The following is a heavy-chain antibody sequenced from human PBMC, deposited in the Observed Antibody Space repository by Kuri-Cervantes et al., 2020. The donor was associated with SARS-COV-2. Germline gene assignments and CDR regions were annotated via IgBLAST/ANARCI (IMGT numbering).Heavy chain of an antibody. Sequence: GESLKISCAASGFTFSSYAMHWVRQAPGKGLEWVAVIWYDGSNKYYADSVKGRFTISRDNPKNTLYLQMNSLRAEDTTVYYCARSWGIAAAGTGGYWGQGTLVTVSS. J-gene: IGHJ4*02. D-gene: IGHD6-13*01. CDR1: GFTFSSYA. CDR2: IWYDGSNK. V-gene: IGHV3-30*04. CDR3: ARSWGIAAAGTGGY.